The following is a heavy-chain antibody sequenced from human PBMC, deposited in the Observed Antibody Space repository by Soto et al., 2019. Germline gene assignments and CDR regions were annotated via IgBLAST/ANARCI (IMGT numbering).Heavy chain of an antibody. J-gene: IGHJ4*02. CDR2: INSNGGST. CDR1: GFTFSSYA. D-gene: IGHD5-12*01. V-gene: IGHV3-64*01. CDR3: ARTSGYAFDY. Sequence: EVQLVESGGGLVQPGGSLRLSCAASGFTFSSYAMHWVRQAPGKGLEYVSVINSNGGSTYYANSVKGRFTISRDNSKNTLYLQMGSLRVEDMAVYYCARTSGYAFDYWGQGTLVTVSS.